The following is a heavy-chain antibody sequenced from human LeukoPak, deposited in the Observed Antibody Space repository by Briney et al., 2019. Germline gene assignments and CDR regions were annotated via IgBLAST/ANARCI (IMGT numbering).Heavy chain of an antibody. CDR1: GFTFGDYA. V-gene: IGHV3-49*04. J-gene: IGHJ4*02. CDR2: IRSIGTT. Sequence: SLRLSCATSGFTFGDYALRWVRQAPGKGLEGVGLIRSIGTTEYAASVKGRFTLLRDNSKNTAYLQMNSLKTEDTAIYYCTREEWVVKFSFDYWGRGTLVTVSS. CDR3: TREEWVVKFSFDY. D-gene: IGHD6-19*01.